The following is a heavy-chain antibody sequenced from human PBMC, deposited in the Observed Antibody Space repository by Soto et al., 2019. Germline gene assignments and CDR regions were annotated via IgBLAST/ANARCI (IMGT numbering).Heavy chain of an antibody. Sequence: SETLSLTCTVSGGSIRSGGYYWSWIRQHQGKGKEWIGYIYYSGSTYYNTSRKSRINISEDTSKNQFSLKLSPVIAADTAVYYCARDLVSTTRYYGMDVWGQGTTVT. D-gene: IGHD4-17*01. V-gene: IGHV4-31*03. CDR2: IYYSGST. CDR3: ARDLVSTTRYYGMDV. CDR1: GGSIRSGGYY. J-gene: IGHJ6*02.